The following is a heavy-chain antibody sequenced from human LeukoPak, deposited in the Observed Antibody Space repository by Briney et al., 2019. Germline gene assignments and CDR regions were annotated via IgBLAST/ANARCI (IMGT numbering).Heavy chain of an antibody. CDR2: IYYSGST. Sequence: PSETLSLTCTVSGGSISSYYWSWIRQPPGKGLEWIGYIYYSGSTNYNPSLKSRVTISVDTSKNQFSLKLSSVTAADTAVYYCARHPRVLRYFDWLTDAFDIWGQGTMVTVSS. CDR3: ARHPRVLRYFDWLTDAFDI. V-gene: IGHV4-59*08. CDR1: GGSISSYY. J-gene: IGHJ3*02. D-gene: IGHD3-9*01.